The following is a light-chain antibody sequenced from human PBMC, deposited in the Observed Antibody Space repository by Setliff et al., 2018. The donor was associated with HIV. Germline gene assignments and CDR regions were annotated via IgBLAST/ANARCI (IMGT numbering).Light chain of an antibody. CDR1: QSINNW. Sequence: DIQMTQSPSTLSASVGDRVTITCRASQSINNWLAWYQQKPGKAPKLLMYKASSLESGVPSRFSGSGSGTEFTLNISSLQPADFATYYCQQYNMSPVTFGPGTKVDI. CDR3: QQYNMSPVT. J-gene: IGKJ3*01. V-gene: IGKV1-5*03. CDR2: KAS.